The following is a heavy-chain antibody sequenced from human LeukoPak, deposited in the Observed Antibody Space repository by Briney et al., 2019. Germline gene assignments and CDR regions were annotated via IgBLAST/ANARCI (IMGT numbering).Heavy chain of an antibody. CDR1: GGTFSSYA. V-gene: IGHV1-69*13. CDR3: ASPRGVVTDNDAFDI. Sequence: SVKLSCKASGGTFSSYAISWVRQAPGQGLEWMGGIIPIFGTANYAQKFQGRVTITADESTSTAYMELSSLRSEDTAVYYCASPRGVVTDNDAFDIWGQGTMVTVSS. CDR2: IIPIFGTA. D-gene: IGHD2-21*02. J-gene: IGHJ3*02.